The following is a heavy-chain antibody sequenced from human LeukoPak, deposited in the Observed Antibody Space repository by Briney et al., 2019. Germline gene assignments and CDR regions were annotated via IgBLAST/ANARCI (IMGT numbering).Heavy chain of an antibody. D-gene: IGHD1-26*01. J-gene: IGHJ2*01. CDR1: GDSVSSNSAA. V-gene: IGHV6-1*01. Sequence: SQTLSLTCAISGDSVSSNSAAWNWIRQSPSRGLEWLGRTYYRSKWYNDYAVSVKSRITINPDTSKNQFSLQLNSVTPEDTAVYYCARGKWELLSHYWCFDLWGRGTLVAVSS. CDR2: TYYRSKWYN. CDR3: ARGKWELLSHYWCFDL.